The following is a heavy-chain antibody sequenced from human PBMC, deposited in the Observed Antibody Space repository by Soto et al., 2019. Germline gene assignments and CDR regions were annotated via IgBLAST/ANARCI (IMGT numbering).Heavy chain of an antibody. CDR1: GYTLTELS. D-gene: IGHD2-2*01. CDR2: FDPEYGET. J-gene: IGHJ6*02. CDR3: ATDLGGGGIVVPAAISYYYYGMDV. Sequence: GASVKVSCKVSGYTLTELSMHWVRQAPGKGLEWMGGFDPEYGETIYAQKFQGRVTMTEDTSTDTAYMELSSLRSEDTAVSYCATDLGGGGIVVPAAISYYYYGMDVWGPGTTVTVYS. V-gene: IGHV1-24*01.